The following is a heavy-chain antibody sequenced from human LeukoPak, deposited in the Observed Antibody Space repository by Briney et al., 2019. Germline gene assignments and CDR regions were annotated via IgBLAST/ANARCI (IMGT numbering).Heavy chain of an antibody. CDR3: AKDITMVRRVTSGYFDY. CDR1: GFTFSSYG. Sequence: GGSLRPSCAASGFTFSSYGMSWVRQAPGKGLEWVSAISGSGGSTYYADSVKGRFTISRDNSKNTLYLQMNSLRAEDTAVYYCAKDITMVRRVTSGYFDYWGQGTLVTVSS. CDR2: ISGSGGST. J-gene: IGHJ4*02. D-gene: IGHD3-10*01. V-gene: IGHV3-23*01.